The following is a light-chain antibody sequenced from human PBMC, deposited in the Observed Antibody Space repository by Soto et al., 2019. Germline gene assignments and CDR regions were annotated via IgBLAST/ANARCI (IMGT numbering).Light chain of an antibody. J-gene: IGKJ1*01. Sequence: EIEMTQSPAALSVSPGQSVTLSCRATQNIGGNLAWYPQIPCQSPRLLISAASDRSTGVPARLSGSGAGTEFTLTINSLQSEDFAVYYCQQYAQRWTLGEGTKVDI. CDR3: QQYAQRWT. V-gene: IGKV3-15*01. CDR2: AAS. CDR1: QNIGGN.